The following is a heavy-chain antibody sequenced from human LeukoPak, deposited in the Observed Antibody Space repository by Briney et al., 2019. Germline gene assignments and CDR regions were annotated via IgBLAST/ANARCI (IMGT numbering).Heavy chain of an antibody. CDR1: GFTFTTYG. Sequence: GGSLRLSCAASGFTFTTYGMNWVRQAPGKGLEWVAFIRYDGNIKYYTDSVEGRFTISRDNSKNTLYLQMNSLRAEDTAVYYCARVIYDSPGYAMDVWGQGTTVTVSS. CDR3: ARVIYDSPGYAMDV. D-gene: IGHD3-22*01. CDR2: IRYDGNIK. J-gene: IGHJ6*02. V-gene: IGHV3-30*02.